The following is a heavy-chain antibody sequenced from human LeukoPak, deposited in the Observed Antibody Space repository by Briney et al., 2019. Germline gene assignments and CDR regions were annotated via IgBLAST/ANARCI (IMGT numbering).Heavy chain of an antibody. J-gene: IGHJ6*02. CDR2: IYYSGST. D-gene: IGHD6-13*01. CDR1: GGSISSGGYY. CDR3: ARGQQQLGPNYGMDV. Sequence: SETLSLTCTVSGGSISSGGYYRSWIRQHPGKGLEWIGYIYYSGSTYYNPSLKSRVTISVDTSKNQFSLKLSSVTAADTAVYYCARGQQQLGPNYGMDVWGQGTTVTVSS. V-gene: IGHV4-31*03.